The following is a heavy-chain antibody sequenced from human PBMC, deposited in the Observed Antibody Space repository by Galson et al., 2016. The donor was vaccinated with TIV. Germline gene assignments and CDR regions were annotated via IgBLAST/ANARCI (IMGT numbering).Heavy chain of an antibody. CDR1: GGSISSSGYY. Sequence: SETLSLTCTVSGGSISSSGYYWGWVRQPPGKGLEWIAYIYYSGSTNYNPSLKSRVTISVDTSKNQFSLKVTSVTAADTAVYYCARDSSAWFGGADFWGQGILVTVSS. V-gene: IGHV4-61*05. J-gene: IGHJ4*02. D-gene: IGHD6-19*01. CDR2: IYYSGST. CDR3: ARDSSAWFGGADF.